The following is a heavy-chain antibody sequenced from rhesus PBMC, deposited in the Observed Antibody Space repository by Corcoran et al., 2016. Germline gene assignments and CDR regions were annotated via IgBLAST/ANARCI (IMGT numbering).Heavy chain of an antibody. CDR1: GYTFTDYY. D-gene: IGHD6-37*01. CDR3: ATRGERYYFDY. Sequence: EVQLVQSGAEVKKPGASVKISCKASGYTFTDYYLHWVRQAPGKGLEWMGTIDLEDAEAIHAQKFQDRVTITADTSTDTAYMELSSLRSEDTAVYYCATRGERYYFDYWGQGVLVTVSS. J-gene: IGHJ4*01. CDR2: IDLEDAEA. V-gene: IGHV1-111*02.